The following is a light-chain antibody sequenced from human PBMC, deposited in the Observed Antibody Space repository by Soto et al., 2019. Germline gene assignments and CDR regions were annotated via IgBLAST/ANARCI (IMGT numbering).Light chain of an antibody. CDR2: GAS. CDR3: QQYNNWPWT. Sequence: EIVMTQSPATLSVSPGERATLSCRASRSVSSNLAWYQQKPGQAPRLPIYGASTRATGIPARFSGSGSGTEFTLTISSLQSEDFAVYYCQQYNNWPWTFXQGTKVDIK. CDR1: RSVSSN. V-gene: IGKV3-15*01. J-gene: IGKJ1*01.